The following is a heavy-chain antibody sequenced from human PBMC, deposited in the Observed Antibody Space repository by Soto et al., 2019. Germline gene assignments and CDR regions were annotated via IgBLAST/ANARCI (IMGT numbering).Heavy chain of an antibody. CDR2: IKSKTDGGTT. D-gene: IGHD6-13*01. Sequence: EVQLVESGGGLVKPGGSLRLSCAASGFTFSNAWMSWVRQAPGKGLEWVGRIKSKTDGGTTDYAAPVKGRFTISRDDSKNPLYLQMNSLKTEDTAVYYCTTEAYSSSWYGDLDYWGQGTLVTVSS. J-gene: IGHJ4*02. CDR3: TTEAYSSSWYGDLDY. CDR1: GFTFSNAW. V-gene: IGHV3-15*01.